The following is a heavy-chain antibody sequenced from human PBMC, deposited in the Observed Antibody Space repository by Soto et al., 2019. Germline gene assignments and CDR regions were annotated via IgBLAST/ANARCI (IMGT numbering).Heavy chain of an antibody. V-gene: IGHV3-33*01. Sequence: GGSLRLSCAASGFTFSSYGMHWVRQAPGKGLEWVAVIWYDGSNKYYADSVKGRFTISRDNSKNTLYLQMNSLRAEDTAVYYCAREVNAAMADVFDYCGQGTLVTVSS. J-gene: IGHJ4*02. CDR3: AREVNAAMADVFDY. CDR1: GFTFSSYG. CDR2: IWYDGSNK. D-gene: IGHD5-18*01.